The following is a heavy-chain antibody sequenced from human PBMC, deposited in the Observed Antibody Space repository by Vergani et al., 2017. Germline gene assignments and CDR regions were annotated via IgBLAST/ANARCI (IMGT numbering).Heavy chain of an antibody. CDR3: ARDRNYYGDANWFDP. V-gene: IGHV3-74*01. CDR1: GFTVSSNY. CDR2: INSDGSST. J-gene: IGHJ5*02. Sequence: EVQLVESGGGLVQPGGSLRLSCAASGFTVSSNYMSWVRQAPGKGLVWVSRINSDGSSTSYADSVKGRFTISRDNAKNTLYLQMNSLRAEDTAVYYCARDRNYYGDANWFDPWGQGTLVTVSS. D-gene: IGHD4-17*01.